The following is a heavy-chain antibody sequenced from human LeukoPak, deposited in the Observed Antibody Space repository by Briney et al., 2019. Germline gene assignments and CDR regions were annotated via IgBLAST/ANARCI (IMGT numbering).Heavy chain of an antibody. D-gene: IGHD3-10*01. V-gene: IGHV3-30*02. CDR3: AKDRGRSASSAFDI. J-gene: IGHJ3*02. CDR2: IRYDGSNK. CDR1: GFAFNKFG. Sequence: GSLRLSCAASGFAFNKFGMHWVRQAPGKGLEWVAFIRYDGSNKYYADSVKGRFTISRDNSKNTLYLQMNSLRAEDTAVYYCAKDRGRSASSAFDIWGQGTMVTVSS.